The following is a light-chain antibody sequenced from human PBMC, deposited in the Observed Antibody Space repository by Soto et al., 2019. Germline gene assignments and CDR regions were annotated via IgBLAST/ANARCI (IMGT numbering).Light chain of an antibody. V-gene: IGKV3-15*01. CDR3: QQYNSYYT. J-gene: IGKJ2*01. Sequence: EVVMSQSLAALSVTPGGRATLSCRAGLSISDTLAWYKQKPGQAPRLLIYSASRRATGFPGRFSGSGSGTEFTLTISSLQPDDFATYYCQQYNSYYTFGQGTK. CDR1: LSISDT. CDR2: SAS.